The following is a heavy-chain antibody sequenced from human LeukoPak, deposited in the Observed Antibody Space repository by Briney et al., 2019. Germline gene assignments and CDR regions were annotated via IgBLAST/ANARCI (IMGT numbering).Heavy chain of an antibody. V-gene: IGHV5-51*01. CDR3: ARRDSSSWYGDY. Sequence: GESLKISCKCSGYTFTTYLIGWRRQPPGKGLEWMGIIYPGDSDTRYSPSFQGQVTISADKSINTAYLQWSSLKASDTAMYYCARRDSSSWYGDYWGQGTLVTVSS. CDR2: IYPGDSDT. J-gene: IGHJ4*02. D-gene: IGHD6-13*01. CDR1: GYTFTTYL.